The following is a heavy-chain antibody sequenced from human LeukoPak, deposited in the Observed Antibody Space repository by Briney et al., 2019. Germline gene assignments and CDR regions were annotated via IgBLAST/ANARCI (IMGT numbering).Heavy chain of an antibody. V-gene: IGHV5-51*01. CDR3: ARLLTSSSRFNN. CDR1: GYSFSSYW. J-gene: IGHJ4*02. Sequence: GASLQISCKGSGYSFSSYWIAWGRELPGKGLEWMGIIYPGDSDTRYSPSFQGQVTISVDKSISTAYLQWTSLKASDTAMYYCARLLTSSSRFNNWGQGTLVTVSS. CDR2: IYPGDSDT. D-gene: IGHD6-6*01.